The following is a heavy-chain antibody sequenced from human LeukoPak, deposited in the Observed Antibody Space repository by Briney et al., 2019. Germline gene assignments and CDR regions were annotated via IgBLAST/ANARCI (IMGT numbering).Heavy chain of an antibody. D-gene: IGHD3-22*01. Sequence: ASVKVSCKTSGYIFAHNGISWVRQAPGQGPEWMGWISAYNGDTNYAQNFQGRVTMTRDTSTSTVYMELRSLRSDDTAVYYCARDGDSSGYYYFGNDYWGQGTLVTVSS. CDR1: GYIFAHNG. V-gene: IGHV1-18*01. J-gene: IGHJ4*02. CDR2: ISAYNGDT. CDR3: ARDGDSSGYYYFGNDY.